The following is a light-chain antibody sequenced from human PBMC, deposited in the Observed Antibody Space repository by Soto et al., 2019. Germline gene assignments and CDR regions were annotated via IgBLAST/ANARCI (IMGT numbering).Light chain of an antibody. J-gene: IGLJ2*01. V-gene: IGLV4-69*01. CDR3: QTWVTGIQI. CDR1: SGHSSYA. Sequence: QLVLTQSPSASASLGASVKLTCTLSSGHSSYAIAWHQQQPEKGPRYLMKLTSDGSHSKGDGIPDRFSGSSSGAERYLTISSLQSEDEADYYCQTWVTGIQIFGGGTQLTVL. CDR2: LTSDGSH.